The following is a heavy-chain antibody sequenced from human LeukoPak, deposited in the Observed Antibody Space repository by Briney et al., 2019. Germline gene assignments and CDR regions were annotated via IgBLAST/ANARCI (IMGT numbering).Heavy chain of an antibody. J-gene: IGHJ5*02. D-gene: IGHD6-6*01. CDR3: ARNTSSSPWFDP. CDR2: AYYIGTT. Sequence: SETLSLTCTVSGGSVSSPDSYWSWIRQPPGKGLEWIGNAYYIGTTTNNSSLETRVTISVDKSKNHFSLILTSVTAADTAIYFCARNTSSSPWFDPWGQGTLVTVSS. CDR1: GGSVSSPDSY. V-gene: IGHV4-61*03.